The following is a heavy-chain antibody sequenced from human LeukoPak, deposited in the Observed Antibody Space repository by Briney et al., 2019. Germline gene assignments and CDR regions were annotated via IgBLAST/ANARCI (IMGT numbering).Heavy chain of an antibody. V-gene: IGHV3-74*01. D-gene: IGHD6-19*01. CDR2: INSDGRST. CDR1: RITFKSNW. CDR3: ARDVSQQWLVPHFDY. J-gene: IGHJ4*02. Sequence: VGGQRVYRGGPRITFKSNWIHCVRQAPGKGLVWVSRINSDGRSTSYADSVKGRFTIYRDNAKNTLYLQMHSLRAEDTAVYYCARDVSQQWLVPHFDYWGQGTLVTVSS.